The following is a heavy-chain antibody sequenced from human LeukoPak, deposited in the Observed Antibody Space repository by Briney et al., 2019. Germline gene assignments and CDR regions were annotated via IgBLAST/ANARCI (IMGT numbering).Heavy chain of an antibody. D-gene: IGHD1-26*01. Sequence: GESLKISCKGSGYDFTTYWIGWVRQMPGKGLEWMGIIYPGDSDTRYSPSFQGQVTISADKSISTAYLQWSSLKASDTAMYYCARLGVGATFRSRAFDIWGQGTLVTVSS. J-gene: IGHJ3*02. V-gene: IGHV5-51*01. CDR3: ARLGVGATFRSRAFDI. CDR2: IYPGDSDT. CDR1: GYDFTTYW.